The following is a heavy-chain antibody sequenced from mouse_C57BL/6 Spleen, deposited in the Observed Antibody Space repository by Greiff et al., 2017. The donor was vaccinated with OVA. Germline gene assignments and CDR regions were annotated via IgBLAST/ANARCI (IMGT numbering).Heavy chain of an antibody. V-gene: IGHV1-18*01. CDR1: GYTFTDYN. CDR3: ARRDGYDRGFAY. CDR2: INPNNGGT. D-gene: IGHD2-2*01. J-gene: IGHJ3*01. Sequence: DVKLVESGPELVKPGASVKIPCKASGYTFTDYNMDWVKQSHGKSLEWIGDINPNNGGTIYNQKFKGKATLTVDKSSSTAYMELRSLTSEDTAVYYCARRDGYDRGFAYWGQGTLVTVSA.